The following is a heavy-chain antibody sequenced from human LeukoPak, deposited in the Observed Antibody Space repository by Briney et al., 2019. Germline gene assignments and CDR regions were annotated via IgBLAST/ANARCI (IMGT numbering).Heavy chain of an antibody. V-gene: IGHV4-39*07. CDR3: VRELTLMAYYMDV. D-gene: IGHD2-21*02. CDR1: GGSISSSSYY. Sequence: PSETLSLTCTVSGGSISSSSYYWGWIRQPPGKGLEWIGSIYYSGTTYYNPSLKSRVIISVDTSKKQFSLKLNSVTAADTAVYYCVRELTLMAYYMDVWGKGTTVTVSS. J-gene: IGHJ6*03. CDR2: IYYSGTT.